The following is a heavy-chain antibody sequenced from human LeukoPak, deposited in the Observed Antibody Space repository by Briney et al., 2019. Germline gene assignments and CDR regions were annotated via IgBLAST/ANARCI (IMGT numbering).Heavy chain of an antibody. V-gene: IGHV3-21*01. D-gene: IGHD3-10*01. CDR2: ISSGSTYI. CDR1: GFTFSSYS. Sequence: GGSLRLSCAASGFTFSSYSMNWVRQAPGKGLEWVSSISSGSTYIYYADSVKGRFTISRDNAKNSLYLQMNSLRAEDTVVYYCASSSRGALDYWGQGTLVTVSS. J-gene: IGHJ4*02. CDR3: ASSSRGALDY.